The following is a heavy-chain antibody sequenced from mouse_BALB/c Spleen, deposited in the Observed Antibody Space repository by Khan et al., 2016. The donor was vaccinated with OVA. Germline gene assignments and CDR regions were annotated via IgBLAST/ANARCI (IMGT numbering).Heavy chain of an antibody. J-gene: IGHJ2*01. CDR2: ISYSGST. D-gene: IGHD1-2*01. CDR1: GYSITSGYG. CDR3: ARTARIKY. V-gene: IGHV3-2*02. Sequence: EVKLLESGPGLVKPSQSLSLTCTVTGYSITSGYGWNWIRQFPGNKLEWMGYISYSGSTNYNPSLKSRISITRDTSKNQFFPQLNSVTTADTATYYCARTARIKYWGQGTTLTVSS.